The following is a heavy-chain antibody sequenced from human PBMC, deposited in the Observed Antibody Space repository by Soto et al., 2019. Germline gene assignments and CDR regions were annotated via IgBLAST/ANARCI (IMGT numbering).Heavy chain of an antibody. CDR2: VSGSGGST. Sequence: EVQLLESGGGLVQPGGSLRLSCAASGFTFSSYAMSWVRQAQGKGLEWVSAVSGSGGSTYYADSVKGRFTISRDNSKNTLYLQMNSLRAEDTAVYYCAKGAGWQWLYDYWGQGTLVTVSS. D-gene: IGHD6-19*01. V-gene: IGHV3-23*01. CDR1: GFTFSSYA. J-gene: IGHJ4*02. CDR3: AKGAGWQWLYDY.